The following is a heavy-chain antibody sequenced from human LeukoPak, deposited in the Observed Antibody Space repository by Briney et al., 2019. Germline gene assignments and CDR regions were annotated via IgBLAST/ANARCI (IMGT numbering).Heavy chain of an antibody. D-gene: IGHD3-22*01. J-gene: IGHJ4*02. CDR2: IYYSGST. CDR3: ARQSGSGYKG. V-gene: IGHV4-61*01. Sequence: PSETLSLTCTVSGGSVSSGSYYWSWIRQPPGKGLEWIGYIYYSGSTNYNPSLKSRVTISVDTSKNQFPLKLSSVTAADTAVYYCARQSGSGYKGWGQGTLVTVSS. CDR1: GGSVSSGSYY.